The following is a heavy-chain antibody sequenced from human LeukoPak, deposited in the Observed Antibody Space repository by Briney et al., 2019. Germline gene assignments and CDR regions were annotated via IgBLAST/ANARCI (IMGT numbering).Heavy chain of an antibody. V-gene: IGHV5-51*01. Sequence: GESLKISCKASGYSFSDYWIGWVRQLPGEGLEWMGVIYPSDSATRYSPSFQGQVTISADKSISTAYLQWSSLKTSDTAMYYCARHSRYSRPYYYYYMDVWGKGTTDTVSS. CDR3: ARHSRYSRPYYYYYMDV. D-gene: IGHD6-13*01. CDR1: GYSFSDYW. J-gene: IGHJ6*03. CDR2: IYPSDSAT.